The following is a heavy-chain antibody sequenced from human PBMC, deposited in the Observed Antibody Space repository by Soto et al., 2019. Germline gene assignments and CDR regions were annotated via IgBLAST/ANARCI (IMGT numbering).Heavy chain of an antibody. D-gene: IGHD3-10*01. V-gene: IGHV1-46*01. Sequence: ASVKVSCKASSYTLSKYNIHWLRQAPGQGLEWLGIIRPSGENTGYAQRFQGRVTVTRDTSTSTVYMELTSPKSDDTGVYYCATEPKESFYFVFWGQGILVTVSS. J-gene: IGHJ4*02. CDR1: SYTLSKYN. CDR2: IRPSGENT. CDR3: ATEPKESFYFVF.